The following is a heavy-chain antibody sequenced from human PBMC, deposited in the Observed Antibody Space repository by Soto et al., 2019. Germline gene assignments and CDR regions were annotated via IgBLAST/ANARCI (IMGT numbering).Heavy chain of an antibody. CDR1: GGSFSGYY. Sequence: PSETLSLTCAVYGGSFSGYYWSWIRQPPGKGLEWIGEINHSGSTNYNPSLKSRVTISVDTSKNQFSLKLSSVTAADTAVYYCARDPYSGHYLLAYWGQGTLVTVSS. CDR2: INHSGST. D-gene: IGHD4-4*01. V-gene: IGHV4-34*01. J-gene: IGHJ4*02. CDR3: ARDPYSGHYLLAY.